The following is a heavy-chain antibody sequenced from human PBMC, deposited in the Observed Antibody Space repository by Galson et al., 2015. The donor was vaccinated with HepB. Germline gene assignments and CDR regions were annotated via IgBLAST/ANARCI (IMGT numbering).Heavy chain of an antibody. J-gene: IGHJ4*02. Sequence: SLRLSCAASGFTFSYYNMNWVRQAPGKGLEWVSSISSSGSYIYYADSVKGRFTISRDNAKNSLYLQMNSMRAEDTAVYFCARAQIVGTTGAFDYWGQGTLVTVSS. V-gene: IGHV3-21*01. CDR1: GFTFSYYN. D-gene: IGHD1-26*01. CDR3: ARAQIVGTTGAFDY. CDR2: ISSSGSYI.